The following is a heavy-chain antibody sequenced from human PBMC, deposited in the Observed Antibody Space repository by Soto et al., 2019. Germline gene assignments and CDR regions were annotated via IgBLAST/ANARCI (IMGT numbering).Heavy chain of an antibody. D-gene: IGHD3-3*01. V-gene: IGHV3-23*01. J-gene: IGHJ4*02. CDR2: ISGSGGST. CDR3: AKEGPMSYYDFWSGYYTGGDY. CDR1: GFTFSSYA. Sequence: EVQLLESGGGLVQPGGSLRLSCAASGFTFSSYAMSWVRQAPGKGLEWVSAISGSGGSTYYADSVKGRFTISRDNSKNPLYLQMNSLRAEDTAVYYCAKEGPMSYYDFWSGYYTGGDYWGQGTLVTVSS.